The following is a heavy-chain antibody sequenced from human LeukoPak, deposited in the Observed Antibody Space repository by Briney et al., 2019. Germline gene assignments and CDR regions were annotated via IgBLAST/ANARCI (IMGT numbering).Heavy chain of an antibody. CDR3: ARSGYSYGYISYHFDY. D-gene: IGHD5-18*01. V-gene: IGHV4-59*01. J-gene: IGHJ4*02. CDR2: IYYSGST. CDR1: GGSISSYY. Sequence: PSETLSLTCTVSGGSISSYYWSWIRQPPGKGLEWIGYIYYSGSTNYNPSLKSRVTISVDTSKNQFSLKLSSVTAADTAVYYCARSGYSYGYISYHFDYWGQGTLVTVSS.